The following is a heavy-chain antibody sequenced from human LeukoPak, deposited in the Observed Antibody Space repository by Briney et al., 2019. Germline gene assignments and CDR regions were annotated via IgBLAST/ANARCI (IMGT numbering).Heavy chain of an antibody. CDR3: TTGAFDGNYYMDV. CDR2: ITFSSSII. D-gene: IGHD1-14*01. J-gene: IGHJ6*03. V-gene: IGHV3-48*01. CDR1: GFTFSSYS. Sequence: GGSLRLSCAASGFTFSSYSMNWVRQAPGKGLEWVSYITFSSSIIYYADSVKGRFTISRDNAKNSLYLQMNSLKTEDTAVYYCTTGAFDGNYYMDVWGKGTTVTISS.